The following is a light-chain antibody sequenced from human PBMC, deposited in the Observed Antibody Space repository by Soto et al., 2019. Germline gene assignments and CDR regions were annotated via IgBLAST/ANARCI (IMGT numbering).Light chain of an antibody. Sequence: QSVLTQSPSASASLGASVKLTCTLSSGHSSYAIAWHQQQPRKGPRYLMKLNSDGSHSKGDGIPGRFSGSSSGAERYLTISSLQSEDEGDYYCQTWGTGIQVFGGGTKLTVL. CDR2: LNSDGSH. V-gene: IGLV4-69*01. CDR1: SGHSSYA. CDR3: QTWGTGIQV. J-gene: IGLJ2*01.